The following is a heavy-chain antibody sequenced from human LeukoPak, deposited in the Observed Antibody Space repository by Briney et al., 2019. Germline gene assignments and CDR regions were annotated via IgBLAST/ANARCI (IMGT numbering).Heavy chain of an antibody. Sequence: SQTLSLTCTVSGGSISSGGYYWSWIRQPPGKGLEWIGYIYHSGSTYYNPSLKSRVTISVDRSKNQFSLKLSSVTAADTAVYYCARVGSTLEYYFDYWGQGTLVTVSS. CDR3: ARVGSTLEYYFDY. D-gene: IGHD2-2*01. CDR2: IYHSGST. J-gene: IGHJ4*02. V-gene: IGHV4-30-2*01. CDR1: GGSISSGGYY.